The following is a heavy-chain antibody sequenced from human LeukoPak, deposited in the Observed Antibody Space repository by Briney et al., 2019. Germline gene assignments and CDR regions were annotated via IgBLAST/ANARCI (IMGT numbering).Heavy chain of an antibody. CDR3: ARHRAYDSVTYYRWFDP. CDR2: IYYSGST. CDR1: GGSISSGGYY. V-gene: IGHV4-31*03. D-gene: IGHD3-22*01. Sequence: SETLSLTCTVSGGSISSGGYYWSWIRQHPGKGLEWIGYIYYSGSTYYNPSLKSRVTISVDTSKNQFSLKLSSVTAADTAVYYCARHRAYDSVTYYRWFDPWGPGTLVTVSS. J-gene: IGHJ5*02.